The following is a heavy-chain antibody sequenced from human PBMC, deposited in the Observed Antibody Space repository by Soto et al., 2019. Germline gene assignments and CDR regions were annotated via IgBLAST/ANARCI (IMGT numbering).Heavy chain of an antibody. V-gene: IGHV1-3*05. Sequence: QVQLVQSGAEEKKPGASVKVSCKASGYTFTSSAMHWVRQAPGQRLEWMGWINAGNGNTKYSQKFQGRVTITRDTSASTAYMELSSLRSEDTAVYYCARGTVVSHFDYWGQGTLVTVSS. J-gene: IGHJ4*02. D-gene: IGHD2-15*01. CDR3: ARGTVVSHFDY. CDR2: INAGNGNT. CDR1: GYTFTSSA.